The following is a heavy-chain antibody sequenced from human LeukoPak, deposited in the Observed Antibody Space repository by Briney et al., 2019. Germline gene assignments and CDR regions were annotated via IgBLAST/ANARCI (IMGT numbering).Heavy chain of an antibody. CDR2: ISYDGSNK. D-gene: IGHD3-10*01. CDR1: GFTFSNYG. CDR3: AKDHFYGSGRHGMDV. Sequence: GGSLRLSCAASGFTFSNYGMHWVRQAPGKGLEWVAVISYDGSNKYYADSVKGRFTISRDNSKNTLYLQMNSLRAEDTAVYYCAKDHFYGSGRHGMDVWGQGTTVTVSS. J-gene: IGHJ6*02. V-gene: IGHV3-30*18.